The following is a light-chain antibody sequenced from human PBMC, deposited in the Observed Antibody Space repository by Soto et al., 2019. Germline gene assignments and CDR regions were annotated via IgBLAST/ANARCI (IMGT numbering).Light chain of an antibody. CDR2: LGS. CDR3: MQALQSPRT. CDR1: QSLLHSSGHNF. V-gene: IGKV2-28*01. J-gene: IGKJ1*01. Sequence: DIVMTQSPLSLPVTPGEPASISCRSSQSLLHSSGHNFLDWYVQKPGQSPQLLMYLGSYRASGVPDRFSGSGSGTDFTLKISRVEAADVGVYYCMQALQSPRTFGQGTKVEI.